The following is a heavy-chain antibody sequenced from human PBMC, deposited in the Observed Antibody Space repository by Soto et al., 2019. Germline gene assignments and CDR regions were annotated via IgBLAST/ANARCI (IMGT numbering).Heavy chain of an antibody. D-gene: IGHD1-1*01. CDR3: ARDGEGLNPDDLDY. CDR2: INPSGGNT. J-gene: IGHJ4*01. CDR1: GYTFTNYY. Sequence: QVQLVQSGAEMKKPGASVKVSCKASGYTFTNYYIHWVRQAPGQGLEWMGIINPSGGNTNYAQKFRVWVSPASETSTGTVFREVGSLKSEDTGVSYCARDGEGLNPDDLDYRGQGTLVTVSS. V-gene: IGHV1-46*01.